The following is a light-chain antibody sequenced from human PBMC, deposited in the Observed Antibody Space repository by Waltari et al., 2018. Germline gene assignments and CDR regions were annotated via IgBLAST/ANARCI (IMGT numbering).Light chain of an antibody. CDR3: QQYNSSPLT. CDR2: AAS. V-gene: IGKV3-20*01. Sequence: EIVLTQSPGTLSLSPGNRATLSCRASQSVSSSYLARYQQKPGQAPRLLIYAASSRATGIPDRFSGSGSGTDFTLTISRLEPEDFAVYYCQQYNSSPLTFGGGTKVEIK. J-gene: IGKJ4*01. CDR1: QSVSSSY.